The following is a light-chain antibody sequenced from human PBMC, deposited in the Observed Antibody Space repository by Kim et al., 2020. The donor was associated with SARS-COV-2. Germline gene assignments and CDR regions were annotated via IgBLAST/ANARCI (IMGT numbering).Light chain of an antibody. Sequence: DIQMTQSPSTLFTSVGDRVTITCRASQSINIWLAWYQQKPGKAPNLLIYDASILESGVPSRFSGSGSGTQFTLTISSLQPDDFATYYCQQYNSDPRTFGQGTKVDIK. J-gene: IGKJ1*01. CDR3: QQYNSDPRT. V-gene: IGKV1-5*01. CDR2: DAS. CDR1: QSINIW.